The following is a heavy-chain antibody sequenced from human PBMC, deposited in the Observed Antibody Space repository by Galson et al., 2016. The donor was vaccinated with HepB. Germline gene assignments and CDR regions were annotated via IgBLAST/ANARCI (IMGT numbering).Heavy chain of an antibody. J-gene: IGHJ4*02. CDR3: VRETSGFCTSPSCYFDS. Sequence: SLRLSCAASGFSFSSYNMNWVRQAPGKRLERVAAITSASRYMYYADSVKGRFTISRDNAKNSVSLHMVSLRADDTAVYYCVRETSGFCTSPSCYFDSWGRGTLVTVSS. CDR2: ITSASRYM. V-gene: IGHV3-21*06. CDR1: GFSFSSYN. D-gene: IGHD2-15*01.